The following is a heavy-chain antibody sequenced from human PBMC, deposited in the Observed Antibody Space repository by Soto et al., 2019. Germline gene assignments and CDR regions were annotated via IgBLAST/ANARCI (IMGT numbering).Heavy chain of an antibody. V-gene: IGHV3-30*18. D-gene: IGHD3-3*01. CDR3: AKALGSLEWLSLHGFHV. J-gene: IGHJ3*01. CDR2: TSYDERRK. Sequence: GGSLRLSCAASGFTFSNYGMQWVRQAPGKGLEWVAVTSYDERRKDYADSVKGRFTISRDNSKNTLYLQMNSLGPEDTAVYYCAKALGSLEWLSLHGFHVWGQGTMVTVSS. CDR1: GFTFSNYG.